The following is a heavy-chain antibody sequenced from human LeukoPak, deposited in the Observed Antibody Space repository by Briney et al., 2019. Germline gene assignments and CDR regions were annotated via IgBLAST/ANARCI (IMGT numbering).Heavy chain of an antibody. V-gene: IGHV3-23*01. CDR1: GFTFSNYA. D-gene: IGHD1-26*01. Sequence: GESLRLSCAACGFTFSNYAMSWVRQAPGKGLEWVSTIDGPTYRTHYADSVMGRFTISRDNSKNTLYLQMNSLRAEDTAVYFCTTWVGAHFDFWGQGTLVTVSS. CDR3: TTWVGAHFDF. J-gene: IGHJ4*02. CDR2: IDGPTYRT.